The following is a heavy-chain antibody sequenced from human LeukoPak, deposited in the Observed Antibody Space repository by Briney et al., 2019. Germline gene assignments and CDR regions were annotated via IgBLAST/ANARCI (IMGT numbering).Heavy chain of an antibody. J-gene: IGHJ4*02. Sequence: GGSLRLSCAASGLTFSNYAMSWVRQAPGKGLEWVSAISESGDSTYYAASVKGRFTISRDNSKNTLYLQMNSLRAADTALYYCAKGISQGYTYGSIEQDYWGQGTLVTISS. CDR2: ISESGDST. D-gene: IGHD5-18*01. CDR3: AKGISQGYTYGSIEQDY. V-gene: IGHV3-23*01. CDR1: GLTFSNYA.